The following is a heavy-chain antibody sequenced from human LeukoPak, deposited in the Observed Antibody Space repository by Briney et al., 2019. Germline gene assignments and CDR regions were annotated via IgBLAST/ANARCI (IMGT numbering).Heavy chain of an antibody. Sequence: GGSLRLSCAASGFTFSSYSMNWVRQAPGKGLEWVSSISSSSSYIYYADSVKGRFTISRDNAKNTLYLQMNSLRAEDTAVYYCARVGVPHYYDSSGYDAFDIWGQGTMVTVSS. CDR1: GFTFSSYS. CDR2: ISSSSSYI. D-gene: IGHD3-22*01. CDR3: ARVGVPHYYDSSGYDAFDI. V-gene: IGHV3-21*01. J-gene: IGHJ3*02.